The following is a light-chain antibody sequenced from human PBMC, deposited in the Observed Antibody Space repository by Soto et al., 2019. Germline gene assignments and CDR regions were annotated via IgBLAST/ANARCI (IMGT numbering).Light chain of an antibody. CDR2: DAS. V-gene: IGKV3-11*01. CDR1: QSVKSY. J-gene: IGKJ4*01. Sequence: EVVLTQTPATLSLSPGERATLSCRASQSVKSYLVWYQQKPGQTPRLLIYDASNRATGIPFRFSGSGSETDFTLTISSLEPEHVAVYYCQQRRTWPLTFGGWTRVEIK. CDR3: QQRRTWPLT.